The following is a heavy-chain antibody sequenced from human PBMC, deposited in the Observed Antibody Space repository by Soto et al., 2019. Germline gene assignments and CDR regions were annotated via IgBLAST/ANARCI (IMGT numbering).Heavy chain of an antibody. CDR2: IWNDGSNK. J-gene: IGHJ4*02. Sequence: QVQLVESGGGVVQPGRSPRLSCAASGFTFSVYGMHWVRQAPGKGLEWVAVIWNDGSNKYYGDSVKGRFTISRDNSKNTLFLHMNSLRADDTAVYYCARAVGPFDYWGQGTLVTVSS. CDR3: ARAVGPFDY. V-gene: IGHV3-33*01. CDR1: GFTFSVYG. D-gene: IGHD3-16*01.